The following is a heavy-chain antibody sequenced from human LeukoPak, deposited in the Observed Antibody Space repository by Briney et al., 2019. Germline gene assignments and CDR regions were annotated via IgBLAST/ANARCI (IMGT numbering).Heavy chain of an antibody. CDR3: ARDESYGPFDY. CDR2: IYTSGST. V-gene: IGHV4-61*02. Sequence: PSETLSLTCTVSGGSISSGSYYWSWIRQPAGKGLEWIGRIYTSGSTNYNPSLKSRVTISVDTSKNQFSLKLSSVTAADTAVYYRARDESYGPFDYWGQGTLVTVSS. D-gene: IGHD5-18*01. CDR1: GGSISSGSYY. J-gene: IGHJ4*02.